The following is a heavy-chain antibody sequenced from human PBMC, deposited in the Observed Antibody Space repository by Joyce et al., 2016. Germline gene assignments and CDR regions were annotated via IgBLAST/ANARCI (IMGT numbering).Heavy chain of an antibody. Sequence: QEQLVESGGGVVQPGKSLRLSCAASGFTFRNFGMHWFRQAPGNGLEWVAVISYHGSDKYYGDSVKGRFTISRDNSKNTVYLQMISLRADDTGVYYCAKGSWYDVLWGQGTLVTVSS. J-gene: IGHJ4*02. D-gene: IGHD6-13*01. CDR3: AKGSWYDVL. V-gene: IGHV3-30*18. CDR1: GFTFRNFG. CDR2: ISYHGSDK.